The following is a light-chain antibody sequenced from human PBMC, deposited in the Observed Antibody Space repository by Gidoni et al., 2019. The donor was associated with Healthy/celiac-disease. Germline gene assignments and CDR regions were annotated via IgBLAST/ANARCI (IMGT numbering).Light chain of an antibody. CDR2: AAS. Sequence: DIQMTPSPSSLSASVGDRVTITCRASHSISSYLNWYQQKPGKAPKLLIYAASSFQSGVPSRFSGIGSWTDFTLTISSLQPEDFATYYCQQSYSTPPLTFGGGTKVEIK. CDR1: HSISSY. J-gene: IGKJ4*01. CDR3: QQSYSTPPLT. V-gene: IGKV1-39*01.